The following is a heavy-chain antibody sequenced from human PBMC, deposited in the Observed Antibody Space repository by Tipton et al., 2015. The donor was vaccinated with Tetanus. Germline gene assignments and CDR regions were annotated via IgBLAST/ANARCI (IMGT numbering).Heavy chain of an antibody. J-gene: IGHJ4*02. CDR3: ARERSGFNVGHLDV. CDR2: INHSGST. V-gene: IGHV4-39*07. D-gene: IGHD3-3*01. Sequence: TLSLTCTVSGASISSNTYYWGWIRQPPGKGLEWIGEINHSGSTTYSPSFKSRVTISVDTPKNQFSLKLTSVTAADTAVYFCARERSGFNVGHLDVWGPGILVIVSS. CDR1: GASISSNTYY.